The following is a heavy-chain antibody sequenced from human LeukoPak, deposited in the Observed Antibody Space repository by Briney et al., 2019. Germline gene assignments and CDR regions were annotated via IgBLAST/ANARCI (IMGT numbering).Heavy chain of an antibody. D-gene: IGHD5-18*01. Sequence: GGSLRLSCAASGFAFSTYGMHWVLQAPGKGLEWVAVIWYDGNNKDYVDSVKGRFTISRDNSKNTLYLQMNSLRAEDTAVYYCARDRSGYTYGLDYWGQGTLVTVSS. CDR3: ARDRSGYTYGLDY. CDR2: IWYDGNNK. J-gene: IGHJ4*02. V-gene: IGHV3-33*01. CDR1: GFAFSTYG.